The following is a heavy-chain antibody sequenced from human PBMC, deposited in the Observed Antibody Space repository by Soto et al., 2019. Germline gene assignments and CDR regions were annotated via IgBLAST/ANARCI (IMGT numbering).Heavy chain of an antibody. Sequence: GGSLRLSCAASGFTFSSYWMSWVRQAPGKGLEWVANIKQDGSEKYYVDSVKGRFTISRDNAKNSLYLQMNSLRAEDTAVYYCARDRVRGSYYVPNLNYWGQGTLVTVSS. CDR2: IKQDGSEK. V-gene: IGHV3-7*05. CDR1: GFTFSSYW. CDR3: ARDRVRGSYYVPNLNY. J-gene: IGHJ4*02. D-gene: IGHD1-26*01.